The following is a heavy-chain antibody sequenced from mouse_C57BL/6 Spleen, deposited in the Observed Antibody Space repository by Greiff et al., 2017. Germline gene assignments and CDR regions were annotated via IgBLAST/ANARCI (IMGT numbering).Heavy chain of an antibody. J-gene: IGHJ2*01. Sequence: VKLQQPGAELVMPGASVKLSCKASGYTFTSYWMHWVKQRPGQGLEWIGEIDPSDSYTNYNQKFKGKSTLTVDKSSSTAYMQLSSLTSEDSAVYYCARYTTGYFDYWGQGTTLTVSS. CDR3: ARYTTGYFDY. CDR2: IDPSDSYT. CDR1: GYTFTSYW. V-gene: IGHV1-69*01. D-gene: IGHD1-1*01.